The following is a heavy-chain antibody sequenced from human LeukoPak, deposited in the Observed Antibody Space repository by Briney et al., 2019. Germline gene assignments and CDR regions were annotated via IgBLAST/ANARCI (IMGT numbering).Heavy chain of an antibody. J-gene: IGHJ4*02. CDR3: ARVTVSSSEVIFDY. V-gene: IGHV3-74*01. CDR1: GLTFSTYW. Sequence: PGGSLRLSCAASGLTFSTYWVHWVRQAPGKGLVWVSRINSDGSTITYADSVKGRFTISRDNAKNTVYLQMNSLRAEDTAVYYCARVTVSSSEVIFDYWGQGSLVTVSS. D-gene: IGHD1-20*01. CDR2: INSDGSTI.